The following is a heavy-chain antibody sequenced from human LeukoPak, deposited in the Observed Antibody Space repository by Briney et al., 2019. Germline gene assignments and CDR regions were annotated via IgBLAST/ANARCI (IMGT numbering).Heavy chain of an antibody. Sequence: SETLSLTCAVYGGSFSGYYWSWIRQPPGKGLEWIGEINHSGSTNYNPSLKSRVTISVDTSKNQFSLKLSSVTAADTAVYYCARKSAVANWFDPWGQGTLVTVSS. CDR2: INHSGST. CDR3: ARKSAVANWFDP. J-gene: IGHJ5*02. D-gene: IGHD6-19*01. V-gene: IGHV4-34*01. CDR1: GGSFSGYY.